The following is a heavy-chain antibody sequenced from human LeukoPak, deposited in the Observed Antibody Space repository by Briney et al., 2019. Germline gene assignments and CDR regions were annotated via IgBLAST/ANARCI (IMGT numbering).Heavy chain of an antibody. CDR1: GYNFNTSG. V-gene: IGHV1-18*01. CDR3: ARSKVVVTAIPDY. J-gene: IGHJ4*02. Sequence: GASVKVSCKASGYNFNTSGISWVRQAPGQGLEWMGWISNFNGDTKYTQKVEGRVTMTTDTSTSTAYMELRSLRSDDTAVYYCARSKVVVTAIPDYWGQGTLVTVSS. CDR2: ISNFNGDT. D-gene: IGHD2-21*02.